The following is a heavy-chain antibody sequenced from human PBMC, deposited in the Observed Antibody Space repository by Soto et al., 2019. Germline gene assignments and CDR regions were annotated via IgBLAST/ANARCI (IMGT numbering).Heavy chain of an antibody. CDR1: GGTFSSYA. J-gene: IGHJ2*01. D-gene: IGHD3-16*01. V-gene: IGHV1-69*06. Sequence: QVQLVQSGAEVKKPGSSVKVSCKASGGTFSSYAISWVRQAPGQGLEWMGGIIPVYGATNSGQKFRGRVTITADKSTATAYMELSSLTSEDTAVYYCARDWVGGSWYFDLWGRGTLVTVSS. CDR2: IIPVYGAT. CDR3: ARDWVGGSWYFDL.